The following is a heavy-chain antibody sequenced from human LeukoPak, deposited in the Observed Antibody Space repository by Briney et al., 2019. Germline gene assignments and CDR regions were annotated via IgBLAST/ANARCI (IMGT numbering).Heavy chain of an antibody. CDR2: ISYDGSNK. CDR1: GFTFSSYA. CDR3: ARDYYDFWSGYYWYYYYYGMDV. J-gene: IGHJ6*02. V-gene: IGHV3-30*04. D-gene: IGHD3-3*01. Sequence: PGGSLRLSCAASGFTFSSYAMHWVRQAPGKGLEWVAVISYDGSNKYYADSVKGRFTISRDNSKNTLYLQMNSLRAEDTAVYYCARDYYDFWSGYYWYYYYYGMDVWGQGTTVTVSS.